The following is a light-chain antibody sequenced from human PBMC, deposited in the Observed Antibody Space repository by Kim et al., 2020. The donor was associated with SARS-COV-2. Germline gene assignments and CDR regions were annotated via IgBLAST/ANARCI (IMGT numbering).Light chain of an antibody. Sequence: ASVGDRVTITCRASQDVSRWSAWYQQKPGTAPKLLIYAASILQSGVPSRFSGSGSGTDFTLTISSLQPEDFGTYYCQQGNSSPLTFGGGTKVDIK. V-gene: IGKV1-12*01. CDR3: QQGNSSPLT. CDR2: AAS. CDR1: QDVSRW. J-gene: IGKJ4*01.